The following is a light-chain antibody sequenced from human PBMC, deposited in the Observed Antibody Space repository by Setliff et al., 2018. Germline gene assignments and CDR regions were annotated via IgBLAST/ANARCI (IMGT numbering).Light chain of an antibody. J-gene: IGLJ1*01. V-gene: IGLV2-11*01. Sequence: QSALAQPRSVSGSPGQSVTMPCTGTSGDVGGCNYLSWYQQHPGKAPKLMIYEVSKRPSGVSNRFSGSKSGNTASLTISGLQAEDETDYYCCSYAGSSTPYYVFGTGTKVTVL. CDR2: EVS. CDR1: SGDVGGCNY. CDR3: CSYAGSSTPYYV.